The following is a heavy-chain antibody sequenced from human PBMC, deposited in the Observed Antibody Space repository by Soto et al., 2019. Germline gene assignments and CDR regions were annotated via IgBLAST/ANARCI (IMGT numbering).Heavy chain of an antibody. V-gene: IGHV1-24*01. Sequence: ASVKVSCKVSGYTLTELSMHWVRQAPGKGLEWMGGFDPEDGETIYAQKFQGRVTMTEDTSTDTAYMELSSLRSEDTAVYYCATEHPANCSSTSCPVDYWGQGTLVTVSS. CDR1: GYTLTELS. J-gene: IGHJ4*02. D-gene: IGHD2-2*01. CDR2: FDPEDGET. CDR3: ATEHPANCSSTSCPVDY.